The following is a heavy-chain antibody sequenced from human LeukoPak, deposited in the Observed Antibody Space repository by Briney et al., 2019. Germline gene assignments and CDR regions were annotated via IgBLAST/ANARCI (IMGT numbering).Heavy chain of an antibody. CDR2: IYSGGST. Sequence: PGGSLRLSCAASGFTFRTYWMHWVRQGPGKGLEWVSVIYSGGSTYYADSVKGRFTISRDNSKNTLYLQMNSLRAEDTAVYYCARDREDGYNYYDYWGQGTLVTVSS. CDR1: GFTFRTYW. V-gene: IGHV3-53*01. J-gene: IGHJ4*02. CDR3: ARDREDGYNYYDY. D-gene: IGHD5-24*01.